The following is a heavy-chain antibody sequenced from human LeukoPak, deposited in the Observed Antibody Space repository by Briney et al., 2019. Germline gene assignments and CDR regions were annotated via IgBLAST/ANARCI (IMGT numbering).Heavy chain of an antibody. CDR3: AKVRVSSWSLRDRYYFDY. CDR2: IWHDGSHK. D-gene: IGHD6-13*01. J-gene: IGHJ4*02. CDR1: GFTFSSYS. V-gene: IGHV3-33*06. Sequence: PGGSLRLSCAASGFTFSSYSMNWVRQAPGQGLEWVALIWHDGSHKFYSNSVRGQFTISRDNSKNTVSLQMNNLRPEDTAVYYCAKVRVSSWSLRDRYYFDYWGQGTLVTVSS.